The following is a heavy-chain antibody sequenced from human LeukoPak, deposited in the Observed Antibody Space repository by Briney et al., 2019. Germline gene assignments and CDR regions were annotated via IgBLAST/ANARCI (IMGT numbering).Heavy chain of an antibody. Sequence: SETLSLTCTVSGGSISSYYWSWIRQPPGKGLEWIGYIYYSGSIMYNPSLKSRVTISLDTSKNQFSLKLTSVIAADTAVYYCARGPYSGYTLRPLDYWGQGTLVTVSS. CDR1: GGSISSYY. V-gene: IGHV4-59*01. CDR2: IYYSGSI. CDR3: ARGPYSGYTLRPLDY. J-gene: IGHJ4*02. D-gene: IGHD5-12*01.